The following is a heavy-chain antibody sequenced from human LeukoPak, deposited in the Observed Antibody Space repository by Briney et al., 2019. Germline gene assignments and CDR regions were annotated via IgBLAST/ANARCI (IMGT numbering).Heavy chain of an antibody. CDR2: INPSGGST. CDR1: GYTFTSYY. CDR3: ARMRASDSNYDWFDP. V-gene: IGHV1-46*01. D-gene: IGHD4-11*01. J-gene: IGHJ5*02. Sequence: ASVKVSCKASGYTFTSYYMHWVRQAPGQGLEWMGIINPSGGSTSYAQKFQGRVTMTRDTSTSTVYMEPSSLRSEDTAVYYCARMRASDSNYDWFDPWGQGTLVTVSS.